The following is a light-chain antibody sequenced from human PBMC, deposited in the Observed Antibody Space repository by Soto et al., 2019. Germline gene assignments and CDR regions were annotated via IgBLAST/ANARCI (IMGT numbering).Light chain of an antibody. CDR1: QSVSSN. J-gene: IGKJ1*01. CDR3: QQYNNWPPWT. CDR2: GAS. Sequence: EIVMTQSPATLSVSPGERATLSCRASQSVSSNLAWYQQKPGHAPRLLIYGASTRATGIPGRFSGSGSGTEVTLTISSLQSEDFGIYYCQQYNNWPPWTVGQGNKVGNQT. V-gene: IGKV3-15*01.